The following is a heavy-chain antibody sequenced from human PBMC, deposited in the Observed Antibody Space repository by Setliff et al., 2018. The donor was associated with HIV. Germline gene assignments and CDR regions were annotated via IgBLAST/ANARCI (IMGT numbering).Heavy chain of an antibody. Sequence: GGSLRLSCAASGFTFSSYWMSWVRQAPGKGLEWVANIEQDGSGEYYVGSVKGRFTISRDNAKNSLYLQMNSLRADDTSVYYCARVRSGSYSPSDYWGQGTLVTVSS. CDR1: GFTFSSYW. CDR3: ARVRSGSYSPSDY. D-gene: IGHD1-26*01. J-gene: IGHJ4*02. CDR2: IEQDGSGE. V-gene: IGHV3-7*04.